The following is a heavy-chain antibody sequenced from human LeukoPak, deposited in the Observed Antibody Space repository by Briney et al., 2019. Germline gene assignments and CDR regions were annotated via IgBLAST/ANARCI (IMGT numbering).Heavy chain of an antibody. CDR2: ISSSSSTI. D-gene: IGHD6-13*01. CDR1: GFTFSSYS. Sequence: GGSLRLSCAASGFTFSSYSMNWVRQAPGKGLEWVSYISSSSSTIYYADSVKGRFTISRDNAKNSLYLQMNSLRAEDTAVYYCARDLFIAEGGYWGQGTLVTVSS. J-gene: IGHJ4*02. CDR3: ARDLFIAEGGY. V-gene: IGHV3-48*01.